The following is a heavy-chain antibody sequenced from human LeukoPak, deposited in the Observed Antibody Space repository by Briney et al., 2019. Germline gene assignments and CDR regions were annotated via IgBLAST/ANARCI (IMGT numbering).Heavy chain of an antibody. V-gene: IGHV1-2*02. CDR3: AREGGVGSGSYWFDP. J-gene: IGHJ5*02. CDR1: GYTFTGYY. Sequence: GASVKVCCKASGYTFTGYYMHWVRQAPGQGLEWMGWINPNSGGTNYAQKFQGRVTMTRDTSISTAYMELSRLRSDDTAVYYCAREGGVGSGSYWFDPWGQGTLVTVSS. CDR2: INPNSGGT. D-gene: IGHD3-10*01.